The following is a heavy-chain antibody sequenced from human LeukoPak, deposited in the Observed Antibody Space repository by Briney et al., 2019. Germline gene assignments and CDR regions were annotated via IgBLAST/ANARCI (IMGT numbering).Heavy chain of an antibody. CDR2: INHSGST. V-gene: IGHV4-39*07. CDR3: ASGGFHKRRMDV. D-gene: IGHD3-10*01. CDR1: GGSISSSSYY. J-gene: IGHJ6*02. Sequence: PSETLSLTCTVSGGSISSSSYYWGWIRQPPGKGLEWIGEINHSGSTNYNPSLKSRVTISVDTSKNQFSLKLSSVTAADTAVYYCASGGFHKRRMDVWGQGTTVTVSS.